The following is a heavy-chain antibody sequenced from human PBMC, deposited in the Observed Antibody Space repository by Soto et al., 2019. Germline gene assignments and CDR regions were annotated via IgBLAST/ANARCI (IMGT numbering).Heavy chain of an antibody. Sequence: EVQLLESGGGLVQPGGSLRLSCAASGFTFSSYAMSWVRQAPGKGLEWVSAISGSGGSTYYADSVKGRFTISRDNSKNTLYLQMNSLRAEDTAVYYCAKGGFGYSGNHSPRYYGMDVWGQGTTVTVS. CDR2: ISGSGGST. CDR3: AKGGFGYSGNHSPRYYGMDV. V-gene: IGHV3-23*01. CDR1: GFTFSSYA. D-gene: IGHD5-12*01. J-gene: IGHJ6*02.